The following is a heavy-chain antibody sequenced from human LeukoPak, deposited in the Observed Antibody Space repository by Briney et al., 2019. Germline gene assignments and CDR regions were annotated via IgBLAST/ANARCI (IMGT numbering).Heavy chain of an antibody. J-gene: IGHJ6*02. CDR3: ARDYGDYGYYNYAMNV. Sequence: GGSLRLSCAASGFTFSSYGMHWVRQAPGKGLEWVAVISYDGSNKYYADSVKGRFTISRDNSKNTLYLQMNSLKAEDTAVYYCARDYGDYGYYNYAMNVWGQETTVTVSS. V-gene: IGHV3-30*03. CDR1: GFTFSSYG. D-gene: IGHD4-17*01. CDR2: ISYDGSNK.